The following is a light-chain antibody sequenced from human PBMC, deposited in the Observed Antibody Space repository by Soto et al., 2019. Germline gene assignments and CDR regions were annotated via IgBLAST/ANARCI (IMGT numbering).Light chain of an antibody. Sequence: EIVLTQSPSTLALSPGERATLSCGASQSVSSYLAWYQQKPGQAPRLLIYDASTRATGIPARFSGSGSGTEFTLTISSLQSEDFEVYYCQQYNNWPRTFGQGTKVDIK. CDR3: QQYNNWPRT. CDR1: QSVSSY. J-gene: IGKJ1*01. CDR2: DAS. V-gene: IGKV3-15*01.